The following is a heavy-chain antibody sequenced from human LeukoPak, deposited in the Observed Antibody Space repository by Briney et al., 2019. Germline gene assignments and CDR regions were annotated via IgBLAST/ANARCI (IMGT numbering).Heavy chain of an antibody. CDR3: ARPNYDILTGLED. J-gene: IGHJ4*02. V-gene: IGHV3-20*04. Sequence: PGGSLRLSCAASGFTFDDYDMSWVRQAPGKGLEWVSGINWNGGSTGYADSVKGRFTISRDNAKNSLYLQMNSLRAEDTAVYYCARPNYDILTGLEDWGQGTLVTVSS. CDR2: INWNGGST. CDR1: GFTFDDYD. D-gene: IGHD3-9*01.